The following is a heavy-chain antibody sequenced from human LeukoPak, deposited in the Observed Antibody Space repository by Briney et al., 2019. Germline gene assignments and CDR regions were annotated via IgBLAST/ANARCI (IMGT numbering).Heavy chain of an antibody. J-gene: IGHJ4*02. CDR3: ARLGYCSGGSCYDFDY. Sequence: SETLSLTCAVCGGSFSGYYWSWIRQPPGKGLEWIGEINHSGSTNYNPSLKSRVTISVDTSKNQFSLKLSSVTAADTAVYYCARLGYCSGGSCYDFDYWGQGTLVTVSS. CDR2: INHSGST. D-gene: IGHD2-15*01. V-gene: IGHV4-34*01. CDR1: GGSFSGYY.